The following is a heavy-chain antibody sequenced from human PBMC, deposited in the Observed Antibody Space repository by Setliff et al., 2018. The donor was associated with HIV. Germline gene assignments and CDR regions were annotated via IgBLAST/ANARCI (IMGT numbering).Heavy chain of an antibody. CDR3: ARLRVVTIFGVAHQAPGYMDV. CDR2: IYYSGST. V-gene: IGHV4-34*01. CDR1: GGSFSGYY. D-gene: IGHD3-3*01. J-gene: IGHJ6*03. Sequence: PSETLSLTCAVYGGSFSGYYWSWIRQPPGKGLECIGTIYYSGSTHYNPSLKSRVTISVDTSKNQFSLKLTSVTAADTAVYYCARLRVVTIFGVAHQAPGYMDVWGKGTTVTVS.